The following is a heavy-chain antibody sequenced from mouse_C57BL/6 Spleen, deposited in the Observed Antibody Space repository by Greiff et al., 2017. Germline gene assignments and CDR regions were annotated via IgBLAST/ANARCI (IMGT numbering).Heavy chain of an antibody. CDR2: IYPRSGNT. J-gene: IGHJ2*01. CDR1: GYTFTSYG. V-gene: IGHV1-81*01. CDR3: ARLGLRSYFDY. D-gene: IGHD1-1*01. Sequence: VQLQESGAELARPGASVKLSCKASGYTFTSYGISWVKQRTGQGLEWIGEIYPRSGNTYYNEKFKGKATLTADKSSSTAYMELRSLTSEDSAVYFCARLGLRSYFDYWGQGTTLTVSS.